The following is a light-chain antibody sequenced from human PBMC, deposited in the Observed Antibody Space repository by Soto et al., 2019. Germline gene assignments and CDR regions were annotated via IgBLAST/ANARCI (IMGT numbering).Light chain of an antibody. CDR3: SSYTSSSTYV. V-gene: IGLV2-14*01. CDR1: SSDVGGYNY. J-gene: IGLJ1*01. CDR2: DVS. Sequence: QSVLTQPSSGSGFPGRSITIAYTGTSSDVGGYNYVSWYQQYPGKAPRLVISDVSNRPSGVSNRFSGSKSGNSASLTISGLQAEDEADYYCSSYTSSSTYVFGTGTKVTVL.